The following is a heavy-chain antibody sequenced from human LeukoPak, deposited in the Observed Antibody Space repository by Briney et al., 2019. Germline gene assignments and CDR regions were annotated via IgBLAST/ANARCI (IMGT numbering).Heavy chain of an antibody. Sequence: PSETLSLTCAVYSGSFSGYYWSWIRQPPGKGLEWIGEINHSGSTNYNPSLKSRVTISVDTSKNQFSLKLSSVTAADTAVYYCARGRRSSWYWFDPWGQGTLVTVSS. CDR3: ARGRRSSWYWFDP. CDR1: SGSFSGYY. J-gene: IGHJ5*02. CDR2: INHSGST. V-gene: IGHV4-34*01. D-gene: IGHD6-13*01.